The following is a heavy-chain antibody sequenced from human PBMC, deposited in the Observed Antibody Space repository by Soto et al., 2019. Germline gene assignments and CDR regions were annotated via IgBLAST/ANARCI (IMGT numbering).Heavy chain of an antibody. CDR3: ARKTGHYDSRASDNGLADAFDI. V-gene: IGHV3-21*01. CDR2: ISSSRAYV. J-gene: IGHJ3*02. D-gene: IGHD3-22*01. Sequence: EVQLVESGGGLVRPGGSLRLSCAASGFTFGSYSMNWVRQAPGKGLEWVSNISSSRAYVYYADSLKGRFTVSRDNAKNALYLQMNSLRAEDTAVYYCARKTGHYDSRASDNGLADAFDIWGQGTMVTVSS. CDR1: GFTFGSYS.